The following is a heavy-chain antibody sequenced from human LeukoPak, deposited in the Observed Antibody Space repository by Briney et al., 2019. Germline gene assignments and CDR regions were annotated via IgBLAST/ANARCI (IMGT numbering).Heavy chain of an antibody. CDR1: GGSISSGGYS. J-gene: IGHJ3*02. CDR2: IYHSGST. V-gene: IGHV4-30-2*01. D-gene: IGHD6-6*01. CDR3: ARTSIAARRANAFDI. Sequence: SETLSLTCTVSGGSISSGGYSWSWTRQPPGKGLEWIGYIYHSGSTYYNPSLKSRVTISVDRSKNQFSLKLSSVTAADTAVYYCARTSIAARRANAFDIWGQGTMVTVSS.